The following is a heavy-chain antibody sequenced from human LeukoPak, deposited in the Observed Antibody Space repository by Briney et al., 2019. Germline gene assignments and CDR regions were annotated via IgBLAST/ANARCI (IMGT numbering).Heavy chain of an antibody. CDR3: ARGETYLYYYNMDV. Sequence: GGSLRLSCAASGFSFSSYWMYWVRQAPGKGPVWVSRINTDGGSRRYVDSVEGRFTISRDTAENTLYLQMDSLRADDTAVYYCARGETYLYYYNMDVWGKGTTVTVSS. D-gene: IGHD3-10*01. CDR2: INTDGGSR. V-gene: IGHV3-74*01. J-gene: IGHJ6*03. CDR1: GFSFSSYW.